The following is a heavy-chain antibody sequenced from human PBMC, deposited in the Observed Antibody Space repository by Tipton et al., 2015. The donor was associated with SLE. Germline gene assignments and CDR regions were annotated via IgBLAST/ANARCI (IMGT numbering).Heavy chain of an antibody. D-gene: IGHD3-22*01. Sequence: SLRLSCTASGFTFSRYWMSWVRQAPGKGLEWVANLNQDGSEKYYVDSVKGRFNISRDNAKNSLYLQMDSLRAEDTAVYYCTRDPYYRSGDYFAFDIWGQGTMVTVSS. CDR1: GFTFSRYW. CDR3: TRDPYYRSGDYFAFDI. CDR2: LNQDGSEK. J-gene: IGHJ3*02. V-gene: IGHV3-7*01.